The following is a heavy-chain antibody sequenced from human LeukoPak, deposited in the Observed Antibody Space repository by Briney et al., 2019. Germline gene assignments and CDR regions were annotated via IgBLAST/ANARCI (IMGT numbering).Heavy chain of an antibody. V-gene: IGHV1-69*01. D-gene: IGHD5-18*01. CDR2: IIPIFGTA. CDR1: GGTFSSYA. J-gene: IGHJ4*02. CDR3: ARALDHSYGDY. Sequence: PQASVSVSCTASGGTFSSYAISWVRQAPGPGLGWMGGIIPIFGTANYAQKFQGRVTITADESTSTAYMELSSLRSEDTAVYYCARALDHSYGDYWGQGTLVTVSS.